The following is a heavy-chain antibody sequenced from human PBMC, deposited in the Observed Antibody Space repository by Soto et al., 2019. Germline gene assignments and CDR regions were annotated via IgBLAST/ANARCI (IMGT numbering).Heavy chain of an antibody. D-gene: IGHD3-10*01. Sequence: QVQLVQSGAEVKKPGASVKVSCKASGYTFTSYGISWVRQAPGQGLEWMGWISAYNGNTNYAQKLQGRVTMTTDTSTSTAYMELRSLRSDDTVVYYCARDIPLPRSMVRGVSRLDYWGQGTLVTVSS. CDR2: ISAYNGNT. V-gene: IGHV1-18*01. J-gene: IGHJ4*02. CDR1: GYTFTSYG. CDR3: ARDIPLPRSMVRGVSRLDY.